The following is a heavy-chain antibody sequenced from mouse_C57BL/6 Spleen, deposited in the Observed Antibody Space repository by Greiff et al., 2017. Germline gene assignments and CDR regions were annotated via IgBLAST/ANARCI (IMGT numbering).Heavy chain of an antibody. CDR3: ARGGSRGGLYLDD. Sequence: VQLQESGAELMKPGASVKLSCKATGYTFNGYWIEWVKQRPGHGLEWIGGILPGSGSTKYNEKFKGKATVAADTSSNTAYMQLSSLTTEDSAIYDLARGGSRGGLYLDDWGQGTTLTVAS. CDR1: GYTFNGYW. CDR2: ILPGSGST. J-gene: IGHJ2*01. D-gene: IGHD1-1*01. V-gene: IGHV1-9*01.